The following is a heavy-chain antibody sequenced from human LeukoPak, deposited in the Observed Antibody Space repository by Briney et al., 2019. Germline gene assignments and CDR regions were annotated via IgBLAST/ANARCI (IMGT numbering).Heavy chain of an antibody. CDR1: GFAFSNAW. J-gene: IGHJ4*02. Sequence: GGSLRLSCEASGFAFSNAWMSWVRQAPGKGLEWVGRIKSKTDGGTTDYGTPVKGRFTISRDDSKNTLYLQMNSLKTEDTAVYHCTTDVAVAGSTQGGYWGQGTLVTVSS. CDR2: IKSKTDGGTT. CDR3: TTDVAVAGSTQGGY. D-gene: IGHD6-19*01. V-gene: IGHV3-15*01.